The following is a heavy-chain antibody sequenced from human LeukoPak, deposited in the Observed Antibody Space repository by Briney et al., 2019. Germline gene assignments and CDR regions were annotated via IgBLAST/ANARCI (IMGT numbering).Heavy chain of an antibody. CDR2: INERGTDS. CDR3: VRDETPWTLDW. V-gene: IGHV3-74*03. D-gene: IGHD1-1*01. Sequence: GGSLRLSCTASGFTFSGHWIHWVRQAPGMGLVWVSRINERGTDSMYAESVKGRFTISRDNAKNTVYLQMNSLRAEDTAVYYCVRDETPWTLDWWGQGTLVSVSS. CDR1: GFTFSGHW. J-gene: IGHJ4*02.